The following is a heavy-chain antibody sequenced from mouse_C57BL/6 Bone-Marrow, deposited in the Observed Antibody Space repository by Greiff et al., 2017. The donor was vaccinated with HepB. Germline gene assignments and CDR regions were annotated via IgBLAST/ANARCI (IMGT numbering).Heavy chain of an antibody. D-gene: IGHD3-3*01. CDR1: GFNIKDYY. J-gene: IGHJ4*01. CDR2: IDPEDGDT. V-gene: IGHV14-2*01. CDR3: ARGDGGYYAMDY. Sequence: VQLKESGAELVKPGASVKLSCTASGFNIKDYYMHWVKQRTEQGLEWIGRIDPEDGDTKYTPKFKGKATITADTSSNTAYLQLSSLTSEDAAVYYCARGDGGYYAMDYWGQGTTVTVSS.